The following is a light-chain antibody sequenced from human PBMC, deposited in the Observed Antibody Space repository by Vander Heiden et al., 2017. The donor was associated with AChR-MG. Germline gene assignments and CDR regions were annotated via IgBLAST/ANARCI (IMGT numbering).Light chain of an antibody. J-gene: IGKJ2*01. CDR1: QSVSSSY. CDR3: QHYCSSPGYT. Sequence: EIVLSQSPATPSSSPGERATLPCSASQSVSSSYLAWYQQKPGQAPRLLIYGASSRATGIPDRFSGSGSGTDFTLTISRLEPEDFAVYYCQHYCSSPGYTFGPGTKLEIK. CDR2: GAS. V-gene: IGKV3-20*01.